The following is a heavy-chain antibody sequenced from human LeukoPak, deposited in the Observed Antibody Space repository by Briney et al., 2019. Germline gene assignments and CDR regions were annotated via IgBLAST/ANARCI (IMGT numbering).Heavy chain of an antibody. J-gene: IGHJ4*02. CDR2: IDSSDTT. CDR3: ARARHSGSYYGFDS. V-gene: IGHV3-53*01. Sequence: GGSLRLSCAASGFTVSSNYMTWVRQAPGKGLEWVSVIDSSDTTFYTDSVKGRFTISRDNSKNTLFLQMNSLRAEDTAVYYCARARHSGSYYGFDSWGQGTLVTVSS. CDR1: GFTVSSNY. D-gene: IGHD1-26*01.